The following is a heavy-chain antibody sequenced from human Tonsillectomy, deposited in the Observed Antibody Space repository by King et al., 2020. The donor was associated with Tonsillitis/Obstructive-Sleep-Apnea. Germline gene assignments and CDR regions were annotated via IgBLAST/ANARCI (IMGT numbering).Heavy chain of an antibody. CDR3: ARVPRRDYGDGDAFDI. CDR2: IYYSGST. V-gene: IGHV4-31*01. Sequence: VQLQESGPGLVKPSQTLSLTCTVSGGSISSGGYYWSWIRQHPGKGLEWIGYIYYSGSTYYNPSLKSLVTISVDTSKNQFSLKLGSVTAADTAVYCCARVPRRDYGDGDAFDIWGQGTMVTVSS. D-gene: IGHD4-17*01. J-gene: IGHJ3*02. CDR1: GGSISSGGYY.